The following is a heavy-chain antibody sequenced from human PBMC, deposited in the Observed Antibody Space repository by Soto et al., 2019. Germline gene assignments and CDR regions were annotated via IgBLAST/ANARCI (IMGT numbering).Heavy chain of an antibody. CDR3: AHLYYDFWSGSQGGDWFDP. J-gene: IGHJ5*02. D-gene: IGHD3-3*01. Sequence: SGPTLVNPTQTLTLTCTFSGFSLSTSGVGVGWIRQPPGKALEWLALIYWDDDKRYSPSLKSRLTITKDTSKNQVVLTMTNMDPVDTATYYCAHLYYDFWSGSQGGDWFDPWGQGTLVTVSS. V-gene: IGHV2-5*02. CDR2: IYWDDDK. CDR1: GFSLSTSGVG.